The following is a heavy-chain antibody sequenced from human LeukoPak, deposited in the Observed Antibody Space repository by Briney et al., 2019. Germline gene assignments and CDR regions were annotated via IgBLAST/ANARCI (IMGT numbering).Heavy chain of an antibody. J-gene: IGHJ6*02. D-gene: IGHD6-19*01. CDR1: GYTFTGYY. Sequence: ASVKVSCKASGYTFTGYYMHWVRQAPGQGLEWMGWINPNSGGTNYAQKFQGRVTMTRDTSTSTVYMELSSLRSEDTAVYYCARGMRYSSGWTPLYYYYGMDVWGQGTTVTVSS. CDR3: ARGMRYSSGWTPLYYYYGMDV. V-gene: IGHV1-2*02. CDR2: INPNSGGT.